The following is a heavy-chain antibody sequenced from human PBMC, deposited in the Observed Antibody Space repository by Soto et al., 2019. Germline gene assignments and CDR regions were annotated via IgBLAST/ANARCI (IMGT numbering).Heavy chain of an antibody. J-gene: IGHJ3*02. D-gene: IGHD3-3*01. Sequence: SVEVSCKASGGTFSSSTMSWVREAPGQGLEWMGRIIPILGIANYAQKFQGRVTITADKSTSTAYMELSSLRSEDTAVYYCASYAGSTIFGVVTQKAFNIWGQGTKVTVS. CDR3: ASYAGSTIFGVVTQKAFNI. V-gene: IGHV1-69*02. CDR1: GGTFSSST. CDR2: IIPILGIA.